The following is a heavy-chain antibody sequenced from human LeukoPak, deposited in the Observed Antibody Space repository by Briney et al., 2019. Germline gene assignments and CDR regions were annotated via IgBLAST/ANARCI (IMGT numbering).Heavy chain of an antibody. J-gene: IGHJ4*02. CDR2: IIPIFGTA. CDR3: AIGSCYSCIDY. V-gene: IGHV1-69*06. Sequence: GASVKVSCKASGGTFSSYAISWVRQAPGQGLEWMGGIIPIFGTANYAQKFQGRVTITADKSTTTAYMELSSLRSEDTAVYYCAIGSCYSCIDYWGQGTLVTVSS. D-gene: IGHD2-15*01. CDR1: GGTFSSYA.